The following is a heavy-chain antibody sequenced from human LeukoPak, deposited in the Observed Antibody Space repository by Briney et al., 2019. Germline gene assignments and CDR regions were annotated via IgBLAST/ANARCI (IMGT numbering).Heavy chain of an antibody. J-gene: IGHJ4*02. CDR2: IRYDGSNK. Sequence: GGSLRLSCAASGFTFSSYGMHWVRQAPGKGLEWAAFIRYDGSNKYYADSVKGRFTISRDNSKNTLYLQMNSLRAEDTAVYYCAKPGTPWYYFDYWGQGTLVTVSS. V-gene: IGHV3-30*02. D-gene: IGHD1-1*01. CDR3: AKPGTPWYYFDY. CDR1: GFTFSSYG.